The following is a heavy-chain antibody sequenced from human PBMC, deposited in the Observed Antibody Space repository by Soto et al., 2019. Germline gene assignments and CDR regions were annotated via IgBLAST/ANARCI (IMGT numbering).Heavy chain of an antibody. CDR1: GGTFSSYA. J-gene: IGHJ6*02. V-gene: IGHV1-69*13. CDR3: ARDRDNWNYLYYYYGMDV. CDR2: IIPIFGTA. Sequence: SVKVSCKASGGTFSSYAISWVRQAPGQGLEWMGGIIPIFGTANYAQKFQGRVTITADESTSTAYMELSSLRSEDTAVYYCARDRDNWNYLYYYYGMDVWGQGTTVTVSS. D-gene: IGHD1-7*01.